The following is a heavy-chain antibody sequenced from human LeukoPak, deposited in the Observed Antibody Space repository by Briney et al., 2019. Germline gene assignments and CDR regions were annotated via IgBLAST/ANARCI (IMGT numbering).Heavy chain of an antibody. CDR1: GFTFSSAW. CDR2: VKSRRDGGTI. V-gene: IGHV3-15*05. CDR3: TAIRGVLSDQSGLDL. Sequence: GGSLRLSCAASGFTFSSAWMNWVRQAPGKGLEWVGRVKSRRDGGTIDYAAPVQGTFTISRDDSKNTLYLQMNSLKTEDTAVYYCTAIRGVLSDQSGLDLWGQGTTVTVSS. J-gene: IGHJ6*02. D-gene: IGHD3-10*01.